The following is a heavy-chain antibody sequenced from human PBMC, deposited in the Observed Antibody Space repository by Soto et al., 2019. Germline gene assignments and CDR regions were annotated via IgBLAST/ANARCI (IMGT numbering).Heavy chain of an antibody. J-gene: IGHJ4*02. CDR1: GFTFNTYS. CDR3: ARDMGSSSWHSFDY. CDR2: INDKSGNI. V-gene: IGHV3-48*01. Sequence: EVQLVESGGGLVQPGGSLRLSCAASGFTFNTYSMDWVRQAPGKGLEWVSYINDKSGNIHYADSVKGRFTISRDNDKNSLYLDMNSLRAEVTAVYFCARDMGSSSWHSFDYWGQGILVTVSS. D-gene: IGHD2-2*01.